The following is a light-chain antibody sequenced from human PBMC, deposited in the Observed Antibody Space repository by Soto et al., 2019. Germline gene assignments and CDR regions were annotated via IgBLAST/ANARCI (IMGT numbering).Light chain of an antibody. CDR2: KAS. J-gene: IGKJ1*01. Sequence: DIQMTQSASPLSASVGDRVTITCRASQTIINWLAWYQQKPGKAPKLLIYKASTLEGEVPSRFSGSCSETECTLTINSLQPDDAATYYCQQYHTYWWTLAQGTKVDIK. V-gene: IGKV1-5*03. CDR3: QQYHTYWWT. CDR1: QTIINW.